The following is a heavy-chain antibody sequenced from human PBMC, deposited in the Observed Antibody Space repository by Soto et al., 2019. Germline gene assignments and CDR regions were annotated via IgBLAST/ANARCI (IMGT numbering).Heavy chain of an antibody. CDR3: ATEGAGTNPLGY. V-gene: IGHV1-18*01. CDR1: GYTFTNYG. Sequence: QVQLVQSGPAVKKPGASVKVSCKASGYTFTNYGFNWVRQAPGQGLEWMGWISAYNGHTKYSQIFQARVIMTTDTSTSTAYMELRSLTSDDTAVDYCATEGAGTNPLGYWGQGTLVTVSS. J-gene: IGHJ4*02. CDR2: ISAYNGHT. D-gene: IGHD2-8*01.